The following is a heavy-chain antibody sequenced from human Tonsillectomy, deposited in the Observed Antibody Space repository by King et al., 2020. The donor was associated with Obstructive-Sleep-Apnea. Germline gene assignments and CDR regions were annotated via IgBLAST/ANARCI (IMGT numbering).Heavy chain of an antibody. D-gene: IGHD4-17*01. CDR1: GGSIISSY. J-gene: IGHJ3*02. V-gene: IGHV4-59*01. Sequence: VQLQESGPGLVKPSDTLSLTCTVSGGSIISSYWSWIRQPPGKGLWWIGYIYYIGSPNYNPSLKSRVTISVDTSKNQFSLKLSSVTAADTAVYYCAARYGQAFDIWGQGTMVTVSS. CDR3: AARYGQAFDI. CDR2: IYYIGSP.